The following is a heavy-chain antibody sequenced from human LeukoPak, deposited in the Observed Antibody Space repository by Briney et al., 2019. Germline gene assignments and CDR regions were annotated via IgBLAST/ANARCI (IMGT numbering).Heavy chain of an antibody. Sequence: ASVKVSCKAFGYTFTSYAMNWVRQAPGQGLEWMGWINTNTGNPTYAQGFTGRFVFSLDTSVSTAYLQICSLKAEDTAVYYCARGARITMVRGVIPFDYWGQGTLVTVSS. J-gene: IGHJ4*02. V-gene: IGHV7-4-1*01. D-gene: IGHD3-10*01. CDR1: GYTFTSYA. CDR2: INTNTGNP. CDR3: ARGARITMVRGVIPFDY.